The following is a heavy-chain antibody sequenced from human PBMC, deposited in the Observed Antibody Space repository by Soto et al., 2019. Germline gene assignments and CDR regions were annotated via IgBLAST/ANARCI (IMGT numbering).Heavy chain of an antibody. J-gene: IGHJ4*02. CDR3: ARGGYSGYCIDY. CDR2: ISPYNCNT. Sequence: ASVKVSCKASGYTFTSYGISWVRQAPGQGLEWMVWISPYNCNTNYAQNLQGRVTMTTDTSTSAAYMELRSLRSDDTAVYYCARGGYSGYCIDYWGQGTLVTVSS. V-gene: IGHV1-18*01. CDR1: GYTFTSYG. D-gene: IGHD5-12*01.